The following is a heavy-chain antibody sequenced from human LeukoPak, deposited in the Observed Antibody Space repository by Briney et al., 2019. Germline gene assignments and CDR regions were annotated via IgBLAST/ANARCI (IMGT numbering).Heavy chain of an antibody. J-gene: IGHJ4*02. Sequence: SETLSISGSVSAGCSSSYCWRWIRQPPGMGLKTIGYIYSSGSTNYNPSLKRQVTITVDTAKNQCSLTLSSVTAADVHVPPRARDDAYDSSGYYYYWGQGTLVTVSS. CDR1: AGCSSSYC. D-gene: IGHD3-22*01. V-gene: IGHV4-59*01. CDR2: IYSSGST. CDR3: ARDDAYDSSGYYYY.